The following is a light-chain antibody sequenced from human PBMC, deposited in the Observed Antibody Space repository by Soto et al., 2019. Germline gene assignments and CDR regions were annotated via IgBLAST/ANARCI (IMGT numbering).Light chain of an antibody. CDR2: DVS. CDR1: QDITNY. Sequence: DIQMTQSPSSLSASVGDRVTITCQASQDITNYLNWYQQKPGKAPKLLIYDVSKLEAGVPSRFSGSGSGTDFTFTISSPQPEDIATYYCQQYDNRPLTFGGGTKVDIK. CDR3: QQYDNRPLT. V-gene: IGKV1-33*01. J-gene: IGKJ4*01.